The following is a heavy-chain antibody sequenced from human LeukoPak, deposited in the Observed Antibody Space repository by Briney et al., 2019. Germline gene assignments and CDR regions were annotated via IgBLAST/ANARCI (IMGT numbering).Heavy chain of an antibody. J-gene: IGHJ4*02. Sequence: PSETLSLTCAVYDGSFSGYYWTWIRQPPGKGLEWIGEMNHSGSANYNPSLKSRVTMSVDTSKNQFSLKLSSVTAADTAVYYCARDAYSSSWYHMPAFDYWGQGTLVTVSS. CDR2: MNHSGSA. CDR3: ARDAYSSSWYHMPAFDY. CDR1: DGSFSGYY. V-gene: IGHV4-34*01. D-gene: IGHD6-13*01.